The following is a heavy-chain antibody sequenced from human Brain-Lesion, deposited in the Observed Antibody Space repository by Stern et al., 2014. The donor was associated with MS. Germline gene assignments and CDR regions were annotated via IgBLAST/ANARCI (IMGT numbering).Heavy chain of an antibody. Sequence: VQLQESGPGLVQPSQTLSLTCTVSGGSISSGNYYWSWIRQPPGKGLEWIGSIYHSGSTYYNPPLKSRVTTSIDTSKNQFSLKLSSVTAADTAVYYCARGSREVLLPRFYFDYWGQGTLVTVSS. J-gene: IGHJ4*02. V-gene: IGHV4-31*03. D-gene: IGHD3-3*01. CDR1: GGSISSGNYY. CDR2: IYHSGST. CDR3: ARGSREVLLPRFYFDY.